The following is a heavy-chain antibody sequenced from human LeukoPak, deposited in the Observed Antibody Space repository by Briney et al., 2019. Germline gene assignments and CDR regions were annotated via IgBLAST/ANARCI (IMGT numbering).Heavy chain of an antibody. CDR1: GYTLTEIS. J-gene: IGHJ6*02. CDR2: FDPEDGET. V-gene: IGHV1-24*01. Sequence: ASVTVSCKVSGYTLTEISMHWVRQPHGKGLEWKGGFDPEDGETIYAQKFQGRVTMTEDTPTDTAYMELSSLRSEDTAVYYCATDSVTARHYYYYYGMDVWGQGTTVTVSS. CDR3: ATDSVTARHYYYYYGMDV. D-gene: IGHD2-21*02.